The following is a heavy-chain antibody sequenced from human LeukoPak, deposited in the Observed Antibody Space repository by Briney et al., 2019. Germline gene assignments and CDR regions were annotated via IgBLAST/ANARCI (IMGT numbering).Heavy chain of an antibody. CDR3: ARQTGGDIVVVPAARAFDI. D-gene: IGHD2-2*01. V-gene: IGHV3-9*01. Sequence: PGGSLRLSCAASGFTFDDYAMHWVRQAPGKGLEWVSGISWNSGSIGYADSVKGRFTISRDNAKNSLYLQMNSLRAEDTALYYCARQTGGDIVVVPAARAFDIWGQGTLVTVSS. CDR2: ISWNSGSI. J-gene: IGHJ4*02. CDR1: GFTFDDYA.